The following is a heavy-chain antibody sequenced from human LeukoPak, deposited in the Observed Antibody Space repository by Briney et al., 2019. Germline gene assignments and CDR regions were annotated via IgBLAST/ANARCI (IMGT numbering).Heavy chain of an antibody. Sequence: GGSLRLSCAASGFTFSSYAMSWVRQAPGKGLEWVSYISSSGSTIYYADSVKGRFTISRDNAKNSLYLQMNSLRAEDTAVYYCARGMWELLFDYWGQGTLVTVSS. J-gene: IGHJ4*02. V-gene: IGHV3-48*04. CDR1: GFTFSSYA. D-gene: IGHD1-26*01. CDR3: ARGMWELLFDY. CDR2: ISSSGSTI.